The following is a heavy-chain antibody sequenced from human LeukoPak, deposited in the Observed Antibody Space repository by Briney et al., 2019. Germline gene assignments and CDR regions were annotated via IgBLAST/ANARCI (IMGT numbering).Heavy chain of an antibody. V-gene: IGHV3-73*01. D-gene: IGHD6-19*01. Sequence: GGSLRLSCAASGFTFSGSAMHWVRQASGKGLEWVGRIRSKANSYATAYAASVKGRFTISRDDSKNTAYLQMNSLKTEDTAVNYCTRHTRSIAVAGQILYYYYYMDVWGKGTTVTVSS. CDR1: GFTFSGSA. CDR2: IRSKANSYAT. J-gene: IGHJ6*03. CDR3: TRHTRSIAVAGQILYYYYYMDV.